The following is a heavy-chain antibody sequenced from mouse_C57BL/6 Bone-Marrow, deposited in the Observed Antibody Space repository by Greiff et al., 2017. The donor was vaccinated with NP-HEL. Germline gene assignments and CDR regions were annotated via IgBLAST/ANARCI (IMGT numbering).Heavy chain of an antibody. CDR3: ARRGYDYDGSY. CDR2: IYPRSGNT. CDR1: GYTFTSYG. D-gene: IGHD2-4*01. Sequence: VKLQESGAELARPGASVKLSCKASGYTFTSYGISWVKQRTGQGLEWIGEIYPRSGNTYYNEKFKGKATLTADKSSSTAYMELRSLTSEDSAVYFCARRGYDYDGSYRGTGTTVTVSS. J-gene: IGHJ1*03. V-gene: IGHV1-81*01.